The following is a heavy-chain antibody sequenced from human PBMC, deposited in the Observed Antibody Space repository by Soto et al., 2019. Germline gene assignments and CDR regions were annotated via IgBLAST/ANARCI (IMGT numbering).Heavy chain of an antibody. CDR3: ARAVGDYIWGSYRLTNFDY. Sequence: LCGGSISSGGYYWSWIRQHPGKGLEWIGYIYYSGSTYYNPSLKSRVTISVDTSKNQFSLKLSSVTAADTAVYYCARAVGDYIWGSYRLTNFDYWGQGTLVTVSS. D-gene: IGHD3-16*02. CDR1: GGSISSGGYY. V-gene: IGHV4-31*02. J-gene: IGHJ4*02. CDR2: IYYSGST.